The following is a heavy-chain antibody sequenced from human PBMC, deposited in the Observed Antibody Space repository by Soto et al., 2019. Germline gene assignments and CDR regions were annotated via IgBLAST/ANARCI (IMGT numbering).Heavy chain of an antibody. Sequence: QVQLQQSGPRLVKPSQTLTLTCDISGDSVFSNSAAWNWIRQSPSRGLEWLGRTYYRSKWYNDYGSSVKSRIDINPDTSKNQVLLQLTSVIPDDTAVYYCARDEDDYVGLKHWGPGILVTVSS. V-gene: IGHV6-1*01. CDR3: ARDEDDYVGLKH. D-gene: IGHD3-10*02. J-gene: IGHJ4*02. CDR2: TYYRSKWYN. CDR1: GDSVFSNSAA.